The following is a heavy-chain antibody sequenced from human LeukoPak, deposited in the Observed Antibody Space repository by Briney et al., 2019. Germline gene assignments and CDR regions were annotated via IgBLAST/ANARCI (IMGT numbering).Heavy chain of an antibody. Sequence: ASVKVSCKASGGTFSSYAIGWVRQAPGQGLEWMGGIIPIFGTANYAQKFQGRVTITTDESTSTAYMELSSLRSEDTAVYYCARGPFWSGYSPLYYDYYYMDVWGKGTTVTVSS. D-gene: IGHD3-3*01. CDR1: GGTFSSYA. J-gene: IGHJ6*03. CDR3: ARGPFWSGYSPLYYDYYYMDV. V-gene: IGHV1-69*05. CDR2: IIPIFGTA.